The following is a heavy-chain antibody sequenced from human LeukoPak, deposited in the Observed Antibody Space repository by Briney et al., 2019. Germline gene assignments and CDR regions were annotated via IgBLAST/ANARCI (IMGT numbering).Heavy chain of an antibody. Sequence: SETLSLTCTVSGGSISSYYWSWIRQPPGKGLEWIGYIYYSGSTNYNPSLKSRVTISVDTSKNQFSLKLSSVTAADTAVYYCARVLGYCSSTSCYWFDPWGQGTLVTVSS. V-gene: IGHV4-59*01. CDR3: ARVLGYCSSTSCYWFDP. D-gene: IGHD2-2*01. CDR1: GGSISSYY. CDR2: IYYSGST. J-gene: IGHJ5*02.